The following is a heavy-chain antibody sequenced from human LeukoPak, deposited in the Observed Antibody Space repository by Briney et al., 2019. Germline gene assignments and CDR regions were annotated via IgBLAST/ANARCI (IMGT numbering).Heavy chain of an antibody. J-gene: IGHJ4*02. CDR2: ISGSGGST. D-gene: IGHD1-1*01. CDR1: GFTFSSYA. V-gene: IGHV3-23*01. CDR3: AKDLSWNPLYYFDY. Sequence: GGSLRHSCAASGFTFSSYAMSWVRQAPGKGLEWVSAISGSGGSTYYADSVKGRFTISRDNSKNTLYLQMNSLRAEDTAVYYCAKDLSWNPLYYFDYWGQGTLVTVSS.